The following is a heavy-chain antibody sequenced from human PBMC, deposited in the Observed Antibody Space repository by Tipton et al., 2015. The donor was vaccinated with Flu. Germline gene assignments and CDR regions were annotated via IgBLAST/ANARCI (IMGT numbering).Heavy chain of an antibody. CDR3: ARRAASLVAGYYYGIDV. Sequence: TLSLTCSVSGDSISSGNYFWNWIRQPAGKGPQWIGHIHTGGSANYNPTLKSRVTISVDTSKNHFSLRLTSVTAADTAIYYCARRAASLVAGYYYGIDVWGQETTVTVSS. D-gene: IGHD2-15*01. V-gene: IGHV4-61*09. J-gene: IGHJ6*02. CDR2: IHTGGSA. CDR1: GDSISSGNYF.